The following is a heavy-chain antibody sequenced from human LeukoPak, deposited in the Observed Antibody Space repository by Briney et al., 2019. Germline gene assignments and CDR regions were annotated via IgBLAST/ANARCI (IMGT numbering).Heavy chain of an antibody. J-gene: IGHJ4*02. CDR1: GSSISSYY. CDR2: MHYTGIT. Sequence: SETLSLTCTISGSSISSYYWSWIRQSPGKGLEWIGYMHYTGITNYNPSLNSRLSISIDPSKNQFSLKLRSVTAADTAVYFCARAQNYGDYDYWGQGTLVTVSS. CDR3: ARAQNYGDYDY. V-gene: IGHV4-59*01. D-gene: IGHD4-17*01.